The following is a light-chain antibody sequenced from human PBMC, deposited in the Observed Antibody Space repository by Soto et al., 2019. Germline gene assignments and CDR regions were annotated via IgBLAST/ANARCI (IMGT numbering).Light chain of an antibody. CDR2: GNS. CDR1: SSNIGAGYD. J-gene: IGLJ2*01. V-gene: IGLV1-40*01. Sequence: QSVLTQPPSVSGAPGQRVTISCTGSSSNIGAGYDVHWYQQLPGTAPKLLIYGNSNRPSGVPDRFSGSKSGTSASLAITGLQAEDEADYYCQSFDGSLSGYVVFGGGTKPTVL. CDR3: QSFDGSLSGYVV.